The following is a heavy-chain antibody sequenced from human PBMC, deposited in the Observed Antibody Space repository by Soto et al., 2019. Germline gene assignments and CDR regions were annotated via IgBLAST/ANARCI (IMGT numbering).Heavy chain of an antibody. Sequence: SETLSLTCAVSGGSISSSNWWSWVRQPPGKGLEWIGEIYHSGSTNYNPSLKSRVAISVDKSKNQFSLKLSSVTAADTAVYYRAREFPDTAMGYYYYGMDVWGQGTTVTVSS. CDR3: AREFPDTAMGYYYYGMDV. CDR1: GGSISSSNW. D-gene: IGHD5-18*01. CDR2: IYHSGST. J-gene: IGHJ6*02. V-gene: IGHV4-4*02.